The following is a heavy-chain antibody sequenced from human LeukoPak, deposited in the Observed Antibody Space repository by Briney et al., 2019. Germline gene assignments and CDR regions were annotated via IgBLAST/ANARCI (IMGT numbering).Heavy chain of an antibody. D-gene: IGHD4-23*01. Sequence: ASVKVSCKASGYTFTSYGISWVRHAPRQGIEWMGWGSAYNGNTNYAQQLQGRATMTTDTSTSTAYMELRSLRSDGTGVYYCASSGRIRPPYGCNSWYYYGMDVWGQGTTVTVSS. CDR1: GYTFTSYG. CDR2: GSAYNGNT. J-gene: IGHJ6*02. CDR3: ASSGRIRPPYGCNSWYYYGMDV. V-gene: IGHV1-18*01.